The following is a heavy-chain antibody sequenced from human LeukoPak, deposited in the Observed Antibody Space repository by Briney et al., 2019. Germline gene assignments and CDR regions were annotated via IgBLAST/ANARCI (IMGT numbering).Heavy chain of an antibody. CDR3: ARDHKIVGASGQDY. J-gene: IGHJ4*02. D-gene: IGHD1-26*01. Sequence: GGSLRLSCAASGFSFSAYWMHWVRQVPGKGLVWVSRINSHGSDTDYADSVKGRFTISRDNAKNTLFLQMNSLRAEDTAVYFCARDHKIVGASGQDYWGQGTLVTVSS. V-gene: IGHV3-74*01. CDR2: INSHGSDT. CDR1: GFSFSAYW.